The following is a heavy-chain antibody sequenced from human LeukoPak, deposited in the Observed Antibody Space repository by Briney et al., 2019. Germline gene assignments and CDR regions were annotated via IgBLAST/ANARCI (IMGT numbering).Heavy chain of an antibody. J-gene: IGHJ4*02. CDR2: ISSDGSIT. CDR3: ARGPRPKSYFDS. V-gene: IGHV3-30-3*01. Sequence: GGSLRLSCAASGFTFSNYAMHWVRQAPGKGLEWVAVISSDGSITSYADSMKGRLTISRDNSKNTLYLQMNSLRAEDTAVYYCARGPRPKSYFDSWGQRTLVTVSS. CDR1: GFTFSNYA.